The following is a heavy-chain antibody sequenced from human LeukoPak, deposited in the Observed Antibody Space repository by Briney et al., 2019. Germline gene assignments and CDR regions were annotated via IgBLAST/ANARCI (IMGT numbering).Heavy chain of an antibody. Sequence: PGGSLRLSCAASGFTFRNYWMYWVRQDTGKGLVWVSRINGDGSSTSYADSVQGRFTVSRDNAKNTLYLQMNSLTTDDTAVYFCARDLVSGHYYYYYGMDVWGQGTTVTVSS. V-gene: IGHV3-74*01. J-gene: IGHJ6*02. CDR2: INGDGSST. D-gene: IGHD2-8*02. CDR1: GFTFRNYW. CDR3: ARDLVSGHYYYYYGMDV.